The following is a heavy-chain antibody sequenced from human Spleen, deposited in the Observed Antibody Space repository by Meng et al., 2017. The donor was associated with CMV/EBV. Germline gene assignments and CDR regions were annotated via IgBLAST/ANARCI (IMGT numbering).Heavy chain of an antibody. CDR2: IRTIPYGGTT. V-gene: IGHV3-49*04. CDR1: GFTCGDYA. Sequence: GGSLRLSCSTSGFTCGDYAMSWVRQAPGKGLEWVGFIRTIPYGGTTEYAASVKGRFTISRDDSKSIAYLEMNSLTTEDTAVYYCARVPMAADGTTFDYWGQGNMVTVSS. D-gene: IGHD6-13*01. CDR3: ARVPMAADGTTFDY. J-gene: IGHJ4*02.